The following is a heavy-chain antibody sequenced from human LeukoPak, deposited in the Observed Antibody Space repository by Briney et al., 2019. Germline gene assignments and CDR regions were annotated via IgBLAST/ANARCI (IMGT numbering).Heavy chain of an antibody. CDR1: GFTFSSYA. CDR2: ISGSGGST. D-gene: IGHD3-22*01. J-gene: IGHJ4*02. V-gene: IGHV3-23*01. CDR3: AKDLYYDSSGYGAYFDY. Sequence: GGSLRLSCAASGFTFSSYAMSWVRQAPGKALEWVSAISGSGGSTYYADSVKGRFTISRDNSKNTLYLQMNSLRAEDTAVYYCAKDLYYDSSGYGAYFDYWAREPWSPSPQ.